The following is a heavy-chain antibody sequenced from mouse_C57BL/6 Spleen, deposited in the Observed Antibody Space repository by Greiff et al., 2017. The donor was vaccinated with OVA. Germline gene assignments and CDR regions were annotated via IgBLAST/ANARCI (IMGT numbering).Heavy chain of an antibody. V-gene: IGHV5-4*01. Sequence: EVKLVESGGGLVKPGGSLKLSCAASGFTFSSYAMSWVRQTPEKRLEWVATISDGGSYTYYPDNVKGRFTISRDNAKNNLYLQMSHLKSEDTAMYYCARDGNYGYYFDYWGQGTTLTVSS. D-gene: IGHD2-1*01. CDR3: ARDGNYGYYFDY. CDR2: ISDGGSYT. J-gene: IGHJ2*01. CDR1: GFTFSSYA.